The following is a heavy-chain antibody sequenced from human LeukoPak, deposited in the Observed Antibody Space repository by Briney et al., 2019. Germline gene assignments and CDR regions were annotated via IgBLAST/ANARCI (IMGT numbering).Heavy chain of an antibody. V-gene: IGHV4-34*12. Sequence: SDTLSLTCAVYGESLNYYYWSWIRQSPGKGLEWIGEIFDGKTTNYNPSLKSRVTISAATSSNQFSLNLKSVTAAGTAVYYCASGAWATRLHSWAQGTLVIVSS. CDR1: GESLNYYY. D-gene: IGHD5-24*01. J-gene: IGHJ4*02. CDR3: ASGAWATRLHS. CDR2: IFDGKTT.